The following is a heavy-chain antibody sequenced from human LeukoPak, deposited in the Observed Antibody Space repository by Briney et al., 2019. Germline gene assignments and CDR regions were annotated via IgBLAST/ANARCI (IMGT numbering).Heavy chain of an antibody. CDR1: GFSSRDYE. CDR2: ISITSNTI. J-gene: IGHJ5*01. D-gene: IGHD2-15*01. Sequence: PGGSLRLSCAASGFSSRDYEMNWVRQAPGKGLEWISYISITSNTIHYADSVKGRFTISRDNTKNSLHLQMTRLRADDTAVYYCARGGLAAYDSWGQGTLVTVSS. V-gene: IGHV3-48*03. CDR3: ARGGLAAYDS.